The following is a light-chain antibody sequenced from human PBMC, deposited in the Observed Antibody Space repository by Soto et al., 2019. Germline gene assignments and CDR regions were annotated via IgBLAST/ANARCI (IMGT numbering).Light chain of an antibody. V-gene: IGLV2-14*01. J-gene: IGLJ2*01. CDR2: DVT. Sequence: QSALTQPASVSESPGQSITIPCTGTSSDVGGYNYVSWYQQYPGKAPKLMIYDVTNRPSGVSNRFSGSKSGNTASLTISGLQAEDEAIYYCSSYTGSNTLVVFGGGTKLTVL. CDR1: SSDVGGYNY. CDR3: SSYTGSNTLVV.